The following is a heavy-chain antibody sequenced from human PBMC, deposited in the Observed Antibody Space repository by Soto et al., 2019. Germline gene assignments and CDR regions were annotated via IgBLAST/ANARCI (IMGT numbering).Heavy chain of an antibody. D-gene: IGHD2-15*01. CDR3: ARARWYDAFDV. CDR2: VFHGGNT. Sequence: TLSLTCAVSGFFISSGNYWGWIRKPPGKGLEWIGSVFHGGNTYYNPSLKSRVTISVDMSKNQFSLKLNSVTAADTAVYYCARARWYDAFDVWGQGTVVTVSS. J-gene: IGHJ3*01. V-gene: IGHV4-38-2*01. CDR1: GFFISSGNY.